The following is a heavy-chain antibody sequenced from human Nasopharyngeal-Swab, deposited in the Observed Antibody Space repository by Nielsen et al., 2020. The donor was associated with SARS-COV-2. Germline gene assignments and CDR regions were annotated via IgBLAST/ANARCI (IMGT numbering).Heavy chain of an antibody. D-gene: IGHD3-10*01. CDR1: GGSISSSSYY. Sequence: SEPLSLTCTVSGGSISSSSYYWGWIRQPPGKGLEWIGSIYYIGSTYYNPSLKSRVTISVDTSKNQFSLKLSSVTAADTAVYYCARERGRGGIWNYYYYYMDVWGKGTTVTVSS. V-gene: IGHV4-39*07. CDR2: IYYIGST. J-gene: IGHJ6*03. CDR3: ARERGRGGIWNYYYYYMDV.